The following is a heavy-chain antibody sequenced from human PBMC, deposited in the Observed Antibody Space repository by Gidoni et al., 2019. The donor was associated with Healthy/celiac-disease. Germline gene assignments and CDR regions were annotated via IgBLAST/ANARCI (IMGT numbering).Heavy chain of an antibody. J-gene: IGHJ3*02. CDR3: AKRSSAGRLRIDAFDI. D-gene: IGHD6-25*01. CDR1: GYSVTSYW. Sequence: EVQLVQSGAEVKKTGESRKISCKGSGYSVTSYWIGFVRQRPGKGLAWMGIIYHGASDTRYSPSFQGQVTISADKSISTAYLQWSSLKSSDTAMYYCAKRSSAGRLRIDAFDIWCQGTMVTVSS. V-gene: IGHV5-51*01. CDR2: IYHGASDT.